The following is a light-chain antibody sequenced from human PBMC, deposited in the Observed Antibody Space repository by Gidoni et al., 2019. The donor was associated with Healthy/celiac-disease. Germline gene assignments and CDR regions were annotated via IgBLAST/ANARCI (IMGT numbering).Light chain of an antibody. J-gene: IGKJ3*01. CDR2: AAS. CDR1: QSISSH. V-gene: IGKV1-39*01. CDR3: QQSYSTPFT. Sequence: DIQMTQSPSSLSASVGDRVTITCRASQSISSHLNWYQQKPGQAPKLLIYAASSLQSGVPSRFSGSGSGTDFTLTISSLQPEDFATYYCQQSYSTPFTFGPGTKVDIK.